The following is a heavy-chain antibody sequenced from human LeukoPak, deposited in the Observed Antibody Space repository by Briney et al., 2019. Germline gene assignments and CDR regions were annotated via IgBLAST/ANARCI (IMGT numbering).Heavy chain of an antibody. CDR1: GFTFSSYS. J-gene: IGHJ4*02. CDR2: ISSSSSYI. D-gene: IGHD3-10*01. V-gene: IGHV3-21*01. CDR3: ARDMVRGVIVYYFDY. Sequence: GGSLRLSCAASGFTFSSYSMNWVRQAPGKGLEWVSSISSSSSYIYYAESVKGRFTISRDNAKNSLYLQMNSLRAEDTAVYYCARDMVRGVIVYYFDYWGQGTLVTVSS.